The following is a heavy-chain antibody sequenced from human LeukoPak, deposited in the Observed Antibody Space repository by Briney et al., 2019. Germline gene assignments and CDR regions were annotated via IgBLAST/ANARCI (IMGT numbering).Heavy chain of an antibody. V-gene: IGHV3-7*01. CDR2: IKQDGGDK. CDR1: GFAFSSYW. D-gene: IGHD1-26*01. Sequence: GGSLRLSCVASGFAFSSYWMSWVRQAPGKGLEWVANIKQDGGDKYYVDSVKGRFTISRDNAKNSLFLQMNSLRVEDTAVYYCARLGGSYYTYWGQGTLVTVSS. CDR3: ARLGGSYYTY. J-gene: IGHJ4*02.